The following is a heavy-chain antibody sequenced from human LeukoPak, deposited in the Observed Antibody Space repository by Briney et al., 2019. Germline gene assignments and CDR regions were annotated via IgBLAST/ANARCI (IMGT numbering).Heavy chain of an antibody. CDR2: ISTSSGTT. CDR1: GFTFSRFS. V-gene: IGHV3-48*02. Sequence: GGSLRLSCAASGFTFSRFSMNWVRQAPGKGLEWVSYISTSSGTTYYADSVEGRFTISRDNAKNSLYLQMNSLRDEDTAVYYCARDRHGGSCLDYWGQGSLVTVSS. J-gene: IGHJ4*02. CDR3: ARDRHGGSCLDY. D-gene: IGHD1-26*01.